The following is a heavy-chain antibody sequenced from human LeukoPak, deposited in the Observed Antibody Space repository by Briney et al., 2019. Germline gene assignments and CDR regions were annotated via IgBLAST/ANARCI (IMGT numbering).Heavy chain of an antibody. CDR3: ARDRGIAARRSYYYYMDV. D-gene: IGHD6-6*01. Sequence: GGSLRLSCAASGFTFSSYWMSWVRQAPGKGLEWVANIKQDGSEKYYVDSVKGRFTISRDNAKNSLYLQMNSLRAEDTAEYYCARDRGIAARRSYYYYMDVWGKGTTVTVSS. J-gene: IGHJ6*03. CDR1: GFTFSSYW. V-gene: IGHV3-7*01. CDR2: IKQDGSEK.